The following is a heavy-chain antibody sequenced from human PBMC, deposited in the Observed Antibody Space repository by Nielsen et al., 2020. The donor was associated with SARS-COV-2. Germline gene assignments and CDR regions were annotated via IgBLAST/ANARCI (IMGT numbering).Heavy chain of an antibody. J-gene: IGHJ4*02. Sequence: VRQAPGKGLEWVSSAESSSRFIYYADSVRGRFTISRDNAKDSLYLQMNSLRAEDTAVYYCARGLRAAVAGLYYFDYWGQGTLVTVCS. V-gene: IGHV3-21*01. CDR2: AESSSRFI. D-gene: IGHD6-19*01. CDR3: ARGLRAAVAGLYYFDY.